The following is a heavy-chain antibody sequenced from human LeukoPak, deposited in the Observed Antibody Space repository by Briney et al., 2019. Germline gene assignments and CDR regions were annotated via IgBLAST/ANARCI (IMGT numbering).Heavy chain of an antibody. Sequence: GGSLRLSCAASGFTFSSYSMNWVRQAPGKGLEWVSHITASGTAMFYADSVKGRFTISRDNAKNSLYLQMSSLRAEDTALYYCARSVPDYTRFDYWGQGALVTVSS. CDR2: ITASGTAM. CDR3: ARSVPDYTRFDY. D-gene: IGHD4-11*01. J-gene: IGHJ4*02. CDR1: GFTFSSYS. V-gene: IGHV3-48*01.